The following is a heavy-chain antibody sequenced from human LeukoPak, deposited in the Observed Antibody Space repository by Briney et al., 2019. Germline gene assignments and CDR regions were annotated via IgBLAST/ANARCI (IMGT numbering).Heavy chain of an antibody. CDR2: INPSGGST. CDR1: GYTSTSYF. Sequence: VASVKVSCKASGYTSTSYFMHWVRQPPGQGLDWMGIINPSGGSTSYARKFQGRVTMTRDTSTSTVYMELSSLRSEDTAVYYCARDSADYGDYDYWGQGTLVTVSS. J-gene: IGHJ4*02. V-gene: IGHV1-46*01. CDR3: ARDSADYGDYDY. D-gene: IGHD4-17*01.